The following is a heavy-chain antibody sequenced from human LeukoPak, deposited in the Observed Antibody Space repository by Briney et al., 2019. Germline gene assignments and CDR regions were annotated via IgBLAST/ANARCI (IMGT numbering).Heavy chain of an antibody. CDR1: RLIVSSNY. D-gene: IGHD5-12*01. J-gene: IGHJ3*02. Sequence: GGSLRLSCAASRLIVSSNYMSWVRQAPGKGLEWVSILYGDGSTYYADSMKGRFTISRDNSKNTLYLQMNSLRVEDTAVYYCARVIVATNTFDAFDIWGLGTMVTVSS. CDR3: ARVIVATNTFDAFDI. CDR2: LYGDGST. V-gene: IGHV3-53*01.